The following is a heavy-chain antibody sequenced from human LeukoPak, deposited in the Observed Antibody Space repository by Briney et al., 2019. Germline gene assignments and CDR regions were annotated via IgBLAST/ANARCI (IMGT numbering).Heavy chain of an antibody. CDR2: INPNSGGT. CDR3: ASGHGTSYNYDTSGYYSDY. CDR1: GYTFTGYY. J-gene: IGHJ4*02. Sequence: ASVKVSCKASGYTFTGYYIHWVRQAPGQGLEWMGWINPNSGGTNSAQNFQGRVTMTRDTSISTAYMELSRLRSDDTAVYYRASGHGTSYNYDTSGYYSDYWGQGTLVTVSS. V-gene: IGHV1-2*02. D-gene: IGHD3-22*01.